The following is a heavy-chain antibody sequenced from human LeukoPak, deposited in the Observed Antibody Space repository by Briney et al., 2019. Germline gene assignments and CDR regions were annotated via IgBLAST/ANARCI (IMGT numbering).Heavy chain of an antibody. V-gene: IGHV4-59*08. J-gene: IGHJ4*02. D-gene: IGHD1-26*01. CDR1: GGSISNYY. CDR2: IYYSGST. CDR3: ARHGASGSYLYYFDY. Sequence: SETLSLTCIVSGGSISNYYWSWIRQPPGKGLEWIGYIYYSGSTNYNPSLKSRVTISVDTSKNLFSLKPSSVTAADTAVYFCARHGASGSYLYYFDYWGQGTLVTVSS.